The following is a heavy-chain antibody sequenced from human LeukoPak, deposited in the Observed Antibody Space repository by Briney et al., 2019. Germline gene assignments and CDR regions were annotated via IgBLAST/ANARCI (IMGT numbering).Heavy chain of an antibody. CDR1: GFTFDDYA. CDR3: AKTRSSGYYYFAFDI. CDR2: ISGDGSST. J-gene: IGHJ3*02. Sequence: PGGSLRLSCAASGFTFDDYAMQWVRQAPGKGLKWVSLISGDGSSTHYADSVKGQFTISRDNTKNSLYLQMNSLRTEDTTLYYCAKTRSSGYYYFAFDIWGQGTMVTVSS. V-gene: IGHV3-43*02. D-gene: IGHD3-22*01.